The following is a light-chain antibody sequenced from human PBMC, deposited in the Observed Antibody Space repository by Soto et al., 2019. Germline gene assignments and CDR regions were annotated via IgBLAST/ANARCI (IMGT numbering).Light chain of an antibody. J-gene: IGKJ1*01. CDR1: QSVGSSY. CDR2: GAS. CDR3: QQYYRAPRT. Sequence: EIVLTQSPGTLSLSPGERATLSCRASQSVGSSYLAWYQQKPGQAPRLLMYGASTRATGIPDRFTGSGSGTNFTLTISRPDPEDFADYYCQQYYRAPRTFGQGTTVEIK. V-gene: IGKV3-20*01.